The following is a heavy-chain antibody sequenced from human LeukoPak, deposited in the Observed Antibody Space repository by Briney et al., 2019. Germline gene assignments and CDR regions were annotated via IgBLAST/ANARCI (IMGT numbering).Heavy chain of an antibody. CDR2: ISAYNGNT. Sequence: VASVTVSCKASGYTFTTYGVSWVRQAPGQGLEWMGWISAYNGNTNYAQKLQGRVTMTTDTSTSTAYMELRSLRSDDTAVYYCARAPGEIVGPPDKYYFDYGGQGTLVTVSP. CDR1: GYTFTTYG. J-gene: IGHJ4*02. D-gene: IGHD1-26*01. V-gene: IGHV1-18*01. CDR3: ARAPGEIVGPPDKYYFDY.